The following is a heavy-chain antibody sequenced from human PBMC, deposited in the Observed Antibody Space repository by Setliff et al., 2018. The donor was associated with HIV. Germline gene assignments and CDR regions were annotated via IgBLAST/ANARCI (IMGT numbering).Heavy chain of an antibody. CDR1: GASVSTDGYY. CDR3: ARETGYSPSRYYYYGMDV. CDR2: IYANGYT. V-gene: IGHV4-61*02. D-gene: IGHD3-9*01. Sequence: SETPSLTCTVSGASVSTDGYYWSWIRQPAGKGLEWLGRIYANGYTNYNPSLNSRVTVSLDTSKNQFSLNLNSVTAADTAVYYCARETGYSPSRYYYYGMDVWGQGTTVTVSS. J-gene: IGHJ6*02.